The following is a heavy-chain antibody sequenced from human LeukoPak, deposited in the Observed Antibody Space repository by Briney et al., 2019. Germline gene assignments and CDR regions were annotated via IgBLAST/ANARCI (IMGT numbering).Heavy chain of an antibody. CDR3: ARSPMKYSYGPRDYYYYMDV. Sequence: GGSLRLSCAASGFTFDDYGMSWVRQAPAKGLEWVSGINWNGGSTGYADSVKGRFTISRDNAKNSLYLQMNSLRAEDTALYYCARSPMKYSYGPRDYYYYMDVWGKGTTVTVSS. CDR2: INWNGGST. V-gene: IGHV3-20*04. CDR1: GFTFDDYG. J-gene: IGHJ6*03. D-gene: IGHD5-18*01.